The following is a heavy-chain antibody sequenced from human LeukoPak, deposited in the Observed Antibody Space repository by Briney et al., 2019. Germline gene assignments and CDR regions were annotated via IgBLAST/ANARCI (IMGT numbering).Heavy chain of an antibody. V-gene: IGHV3-11*06. Sequence: GGSLRLSCAASGFTFSDYYMSWIRQAPGKGLEWVSYISSSSSYTNYADSVKGRFTISRDHAKNSLYLQMNSLRAEDTAVYYCARTSGSLYYYGSGSYYGYWGQGTLVTVSS. CDR2: ISSSSSYT. D-gene: IGHD3-10*01. CDR1: GFTFSDYY. CDR3: ARTSGSLYYYGSGSYYGY. J-gene: IGHJ4*02.